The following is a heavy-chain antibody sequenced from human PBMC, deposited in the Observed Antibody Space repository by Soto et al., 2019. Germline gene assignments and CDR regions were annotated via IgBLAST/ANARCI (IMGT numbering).Heavy chain of an antibody. CDR3: ARDKITGLFDY. CDR1: GGSISSYY. D-gene: IGHD2-8*02. V-gene: IGHV4-59*12. J-gene: IGHJ4*02. Sequence: SETLSLTCTVSGGSISSYYWSWIRQPPGKGLEWIRYIYDSGSTNYNPSLKSRITKSVDTSKNQFSLKLTSVTAADTAVYYCARDKITGLFDYWGQGTLVTVSS. CDR2: IYDSGST.